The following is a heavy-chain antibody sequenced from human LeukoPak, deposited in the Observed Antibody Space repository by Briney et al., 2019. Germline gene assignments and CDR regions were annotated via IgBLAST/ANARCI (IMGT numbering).Heavy chain of an antibody. V-gene: IGHV3-23*01. J-gene: IGHJ4*02. CDR3: DAADY. CDR1: GFTVGRYA. Sequence: GGSLRLAWAASGFTVGRYAMRWVRQAAGKGLEWVSTVSASGSNTHYADCGRGRFTISRDNSKNSLYQQMNSLRAEDTAVYYCDAADYWGQGTLVTVSS. CDR2: VSASGSNT. D-gene: IGHD2-2*01.